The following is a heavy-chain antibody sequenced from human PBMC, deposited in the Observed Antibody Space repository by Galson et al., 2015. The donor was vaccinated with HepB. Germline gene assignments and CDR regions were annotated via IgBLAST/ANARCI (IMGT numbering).Heavy chain of an antibody. V-gene: IGHV5-51*03. J-gene: IGHJ4*02. Sequence: QSGAEVEKPGESLKISCKGSGYSFPSYWIDWVRQMPGKGLEWMGIIYPGDSDTIYSPSFQGQVTISVDKSISTACLQWSSLKASDTAMYYCVRRVGNSNYDYWGQGTLVTVSS. CDR3: VRRVGNSNYDY. D-gene: IGHD4-11*01. CDR2: IYPGDSDT. CDR1: GYSFPSYW.